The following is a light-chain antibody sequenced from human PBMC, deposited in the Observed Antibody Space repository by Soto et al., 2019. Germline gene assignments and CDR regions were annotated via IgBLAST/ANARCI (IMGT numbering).Light chain of an antibody. CDR2: LGS. V-gene: IGKV2-28*01. CDR3: MQALQTQFT. CDR1: QSLLHSKGYNY. J-gene: IGKJ3*01. Sequence: DIVMTQSPLSLPVTPGEPASISCRSSQSLLHSKGYNYLDWYLQKPGQSPQLLIYLGSNRASGVPDRFTGSGSGTDFTLKISRVEAEDVGVYYCMQALQTQFTFGPGTKVDIK.